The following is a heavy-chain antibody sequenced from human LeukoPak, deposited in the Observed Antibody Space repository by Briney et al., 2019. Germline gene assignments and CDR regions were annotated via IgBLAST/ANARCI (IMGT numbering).Heavy chain of an antibody. J-gene: IGHJ4*02. Sequence: GRSLRLSCAASGFTFSSYGMHWVRQAPGKGLEWVAVIWYDGSNKYYADSVKGRFTISRDNSKNTLYLQMNSLRAEDTAVYYCAREPLSPSGYDSSGYYLDYWGQGTLVTVSS. V-gene: IGHV3-33*01. CDR1: GFTFSSYG. CDR2: IWYDGSNK. CDR3: AREPLSPSGYDSSGYYLDY. D-gene: IGHD3-22*01.